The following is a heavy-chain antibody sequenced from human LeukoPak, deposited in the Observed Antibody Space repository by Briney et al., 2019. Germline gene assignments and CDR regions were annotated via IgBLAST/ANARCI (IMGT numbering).Heavy chain of an antibody. CDR3: ARQSAEAGTQWFDP. CDR2: IYYSGST. J-gene: IGHJ5*02. D-gene: IGHD6-19*01. V-gene: IGHV4-59*08. CDR1: GGSISGYY. Sequence: PSETLSLTCTVSGGSISGYYWTWIRQPPGKGLEWIGYIYYSGSTNYNPYLKSRVTISVDTSKNQFSLKLNSVTAAGTAVYYCARQSAEAGTQWFDPWGQGTLVTVSS.